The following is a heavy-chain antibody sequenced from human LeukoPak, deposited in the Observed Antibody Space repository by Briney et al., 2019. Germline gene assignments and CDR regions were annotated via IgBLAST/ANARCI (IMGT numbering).Heavy chain of an antibody. Sequence: GGSLRLSCAASGFTFSSYTMNWVRQPPGKGLEWVSNIGTSSTTIYYADSVKGRFTISRDNAKNSLYLQMNSLRAEDTAVYYCARGYNAWGQGTLVTVSS. J-gene: IGHJ4*02. CDR1: GFTFSSYT. CDR3: ARGYNA. V-gene: IGHV3-48*01. CDR2: IGTSSTTI. D-gene: IGHD5-24*01.